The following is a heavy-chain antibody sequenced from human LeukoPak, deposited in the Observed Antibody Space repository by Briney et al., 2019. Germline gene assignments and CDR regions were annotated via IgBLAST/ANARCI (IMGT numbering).Heavy chain of an antibody. J-gene: IGHJ4*02. V-gene: IGHV4-59*12. CDR3: ARDGLLWFGELGGYFDY. CDR1: GGSISSYY. CDR2: IYYSGRT. Sequence: SETLSLTCTVSGGSISSYYWSWMRQPPGKGLEWIGYIYYSGRTNYNPSLKSRVIISVDTFKNQFSLRLSSVTAADTAVYYCARDGLLWFGELGGYFDYWGQGTLVTVSS. D-gene: IGHD3-10*01.